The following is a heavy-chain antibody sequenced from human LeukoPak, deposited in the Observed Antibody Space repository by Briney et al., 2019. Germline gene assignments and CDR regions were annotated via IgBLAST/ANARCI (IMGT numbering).Heavy chain of an antibody. CDR1: GGSISSYY. J-gene: IGHJ4*02. CDR2: IYYSGST. CDR3: ATYRYAAVAC. V-gene: IGHV4-59*08. D-gene: IGHD2-15*01. Sequence: PSETLSLTCTVAGGSISSYYWSWIRQPPGKVLEWIGYIYYSGSTNYNPSFKSRVTISVDTSKHQFSLKRSSLTAADTAVYYCATYRYAAVACWGQRTLLTVPS.